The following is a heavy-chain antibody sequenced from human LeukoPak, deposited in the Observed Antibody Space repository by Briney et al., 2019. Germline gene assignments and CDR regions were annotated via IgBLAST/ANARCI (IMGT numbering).Heavy chain of an antibody. CDR3: ARTGVYYGSGD. CDR1: GGSIRSSSYF. J-gene: IGHJ4*02. D-gene: IGHD3-10*01. CDR2: MYYSGST. V-gene: IGHV4-39*01. Sequence: SETLSLTCTVSGGSIRSSSYFWGWIRQPPGKGLEWIGSMYYSGSTYYNPSLKSRVTISVDTSKNQFSLKLTSVTAADTAVYYCARTGVYYGSGDWGQGTLVTVSS.